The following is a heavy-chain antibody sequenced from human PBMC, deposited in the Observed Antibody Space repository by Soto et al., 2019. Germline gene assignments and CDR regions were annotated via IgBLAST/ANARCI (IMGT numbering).Heavy chain of an antibody. CDR2: ISGSGGST. CDR3: AKRAPFGVFEGRAFDV. D-gene: IGHD3-3*01. Sequence: PGGSLRLSCAASGFTFSSYAMSWVRQAPGKGLEWVSAISGSGGSTYYADSVKGRFTISRDNSKNTLYLQMNSLRDADSALYYCAKRAPFGVFEGRAFDVWGQGTMVTVSS. J-gene: IGHJ3*01. CDR1: GFTFSSYA. V-gene: IGHV3-23*01.